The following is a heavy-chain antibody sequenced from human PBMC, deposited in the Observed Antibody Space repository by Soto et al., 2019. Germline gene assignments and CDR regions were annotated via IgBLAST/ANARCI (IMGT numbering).Heavy chain of an antibody. CDR3: AKGDCSGGRCYRGFDY. CDR1: EFPFSSYD. D-gene: IGHD2-15*01. Sequence: PWGALRVSCAASEFPFSSYDMIWVRQAPGKGLEWVSGVSASGSITSYADSAKGRFTISRDNAKNTMFLQMNSLRAEDTAVYFCAKGDCSGGRCYRGFDYWGQGTMVTVSS. J-gene: IGHJ4*02. V-gene: IGHV3-23*01. CDR2: VSASGSIT.